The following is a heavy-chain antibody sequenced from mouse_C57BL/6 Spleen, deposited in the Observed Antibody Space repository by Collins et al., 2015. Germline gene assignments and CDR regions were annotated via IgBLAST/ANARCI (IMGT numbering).Heavy chain of an antibody. J-gene: IGHJ2*01. CDR1: GYTFTSYW. V-gene: IGHV1-64*01. D-gene: IGHD1-1*01. CDR2: IHPNSGST. CDR3: ARCYYGSSSFDY. Sequence: QVQLQQPGAELVKPGASVKLSCKASGYTFTSYWMHWVKQRPGQGLEWIGMIHPNSGSTNYNEKFKSKATLTVDKSSSTAYMQLSSLTSEDSAVYYCARCYYGSSSFDYWGQGTTLTVSS.